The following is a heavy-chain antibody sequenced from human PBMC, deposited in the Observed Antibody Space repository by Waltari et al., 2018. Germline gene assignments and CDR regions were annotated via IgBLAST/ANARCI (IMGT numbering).Heavy chain of an antibody. J-gene: IGHJ4*02. CDR1: GGSFSGYY. Sequence: QVQLQQWGAGLLKPSETLSLTCAVYGGSFSGYYWSWLRQPPGKGLEWIGEINHSGSTNYNPSLKSRVTISVDTSKNQFSLKLSSVTAADTAVYYCARGLTDAITGTTGFDYWGQGTLVTVSS. D-gene: IGHD1-7*01. CDR2: INHSGST. CDR3: ARGLTDAITGTTGFDY. V-gene: IGHV4-34*01.